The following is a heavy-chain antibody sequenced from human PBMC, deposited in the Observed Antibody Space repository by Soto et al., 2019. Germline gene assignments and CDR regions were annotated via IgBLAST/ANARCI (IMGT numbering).Heavy chain of an antibody. CDR2: IIPIFGTA. CDR3: ARSHIAAAGHDAFDI. J-gene: IGHJ3*02. Sequence: SVKVSCKASGGTFSSYAISWVRQAPGQGLEWMGGIIPIFGTANYAQKFQGRVTITAVKSTSTAYMELSSLRSEDTAVYYCARSHIAAAGHDAFDIWGQGTIVTVSS. V-gene: IGHV1-69*06. CDR1: GGTFSSYA. D-gene: IGHD6-13*01.